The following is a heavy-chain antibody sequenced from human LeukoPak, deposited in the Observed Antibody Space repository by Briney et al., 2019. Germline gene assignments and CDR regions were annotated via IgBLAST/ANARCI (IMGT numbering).Heavy chain of an antibody. D-gene: IGHD4-17*01. J-gene: IGHJ5*02. Sequence: SETLSLTCTVSGGSIRSSSYYWGWIRQPPGKGLEWIGYIYYSGSTNYNPSLKSRVTISVDTSKNQFSLKLSSVTAADTAVYYCARDHYVGDYSNWFDPWGQGTLVTVSS. V-gene: IGHV4-61*01. CDR1: GGSIRSSSYY. CDR3: ARDHYVGDYSNWFDP. CDR2: IYYSGST.